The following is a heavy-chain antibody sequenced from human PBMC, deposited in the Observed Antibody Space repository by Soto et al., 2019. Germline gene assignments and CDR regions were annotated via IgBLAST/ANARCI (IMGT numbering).Heavy chain of an antibody. D-gene: IGHD1-1*01. CDR2: IDESGNT. J-gene: IGHJ4*02. V-gene: IGHV4-39*02. Sequence: SEALSLTCTVSGGPTRSSSHSWDWFRQSPGTGLEWIGRIDESGNTYYNPSLKSRVIMSVDTSKNPFSVKLISVTGADSGCSYCAREGGYVDYWGQGTLVTVSS. CDR1: GGPTRSSSHS. CDR3: AREGGYVDY.